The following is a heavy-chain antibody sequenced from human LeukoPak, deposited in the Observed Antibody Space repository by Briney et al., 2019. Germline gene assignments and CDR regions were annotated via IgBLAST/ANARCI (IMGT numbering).Heavy chain of an antibody. V-gene: IGHV7-4-1*02. J-gene: IGHJ4*02. CDR1: GYTFTNYT. D-gene: IGHD3-22*01. CDR3: TRGRDTTGYFVY. CDR2: IDTNTGNP. Sequence: GSVKVSSKASGYTFTNYTINWVRLAPGQGLEWMGWIDTNTGNPTYAQGFAGRFVFSLDTSVTTTYLQISSLKAEDTAVYFCTRGRDTTGYFVYWGQGTLVTVSS.